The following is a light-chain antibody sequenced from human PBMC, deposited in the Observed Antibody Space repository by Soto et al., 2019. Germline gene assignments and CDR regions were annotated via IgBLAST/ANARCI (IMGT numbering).Light chain of an antibody. CDR2: WAS. CDR1: QSVLYSSNNKNY. J-gene: IGKJ1*01. CDR3: QQYYSTPHT. Sequence: DIVMTQSPDSLAVSLGERATINCKSSQSVLYSSNNKNYLAWYQQKPGQPPKLLIYWASTRESGVPDRFSGSGSGTDITLTISILQAEDVAVYYCQQYYSTPHTFGQGTKVEIK. V-gene: IGKV4-1*01.